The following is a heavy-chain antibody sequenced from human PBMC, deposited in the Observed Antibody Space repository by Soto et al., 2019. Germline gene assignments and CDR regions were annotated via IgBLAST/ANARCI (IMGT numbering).Heavy chain of an antibody. CDR3: ARDIDYGDYRRFDP. CDR1: GGSISSGDYY. V-gene: IGHV4-30-4*01. D-gene: IGHD4-17*01. CDR2: IYYSGST. Sequence: SETLSLTCTVSGGSISSGDYYWSWIRQPPGKGLEWIGYIYYSGSTYYNPSLKSRVTISVDTSKNQFSLKLSSVTAADTAVYYCARDIDYGDYRRFDPWGQGTLVTVSS. J-gene: IGHJ5*02.